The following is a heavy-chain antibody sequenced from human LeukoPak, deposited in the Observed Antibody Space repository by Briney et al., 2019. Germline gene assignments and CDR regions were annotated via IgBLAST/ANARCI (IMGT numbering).Heavy chain of an antibody. D-gene: IGHD2-2*01. CDR1: GYSINSGYY. CDR3: ARALGYCSGTTCFRFDC. V-gene: IGHV4-38-2*01. J-gene: IGHJ4*02. Sequence: SETLSLTCAVSGYSINSGYYWGWIRQPPGEGLEWIGSIYYSGSTHYNPSLKNRGTISVDTSKNQLSLRLSSVTAADTAVYYCARALGYCSGTTCFRFDCWGQGTLVTVSS. CDR2: IYYSGST.